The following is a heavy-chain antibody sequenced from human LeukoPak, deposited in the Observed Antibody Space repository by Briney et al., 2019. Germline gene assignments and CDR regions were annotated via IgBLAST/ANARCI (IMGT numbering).Heavy chain of an antibody. Sequence: GGSLRLSCAASGFSFSNYWMHWVRQAPGKGLVWLSRINLDGRSTTYADSVKGRFTISRDNAKDTLYLQMNSLRAEDTAVYYCARSVGGTPGYWGQGTTVTVSS. J-gene: IGHJ6*02. D-gene: IGHD1-26*01. CDR1: GFSFSNYW. V-gene: IGHV3-74*01. CDR2: INLDGRST. CDR3: ARSVGGTPGY.